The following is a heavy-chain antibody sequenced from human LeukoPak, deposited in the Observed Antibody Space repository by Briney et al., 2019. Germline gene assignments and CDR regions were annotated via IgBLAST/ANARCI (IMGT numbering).Heavy chain of an antibody. Sequence: MASETLSLTCTVSGGSISSYYWSWIRQPAGKGLEWIGRIYTSVSTNYNPSLKSRVTMSVDTSKNQFSLKLSSVTAADTAVYYCARGGHSSWTYYYYYYYMDVWGKGTTVTVSS. D-gene: IGHD6-13*01. J-gene: IGHJ6*03. CDR1: GGSISSYY. CDR2: IYTSVST. V-gene: IGHV4-4*07. CDR3: ARGGHSSWTYYYYYYYMDV.